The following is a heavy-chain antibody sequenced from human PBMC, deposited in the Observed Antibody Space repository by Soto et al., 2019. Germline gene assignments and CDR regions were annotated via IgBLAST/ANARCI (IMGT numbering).Heavy chain of an antibody. CDR3: ASRWIQLPGVFDY. D-gene: IGHD5-18*01. CDR2: IIPIFGTA. CDR1: GGTFSSYA. Sequence: QVQLVQSGAEVKKPGSSVKVSCKASGGTFSSYAISWVRQAPGQGLEWMGGIIPIFGTANYAQKFQGRVTITADKSTSTAYMELRSLRSEDTALYYCASRWIQLPGVFDYWGQVTLVTVSS. V-gene: IGHV1-69*06. J-gene: IGHJ4*02.